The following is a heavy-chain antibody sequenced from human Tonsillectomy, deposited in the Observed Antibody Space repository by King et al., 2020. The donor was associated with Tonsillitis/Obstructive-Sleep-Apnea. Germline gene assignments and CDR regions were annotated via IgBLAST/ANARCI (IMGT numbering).Heavy chain of an antibody. V-gene: IGHV4-34*01. CDR2: INHSGST. CDR1: GGSFSGYY. J-gene: IGHJ5*02. CDR3: ARGLGYCSSTSCYGEVWFDP. Sequence: VQLQQWGAGLLKPSETLSLTCAVYGGSFSGYYWSWIRQPPGKGLEWIGEINHSGSTNYNPSLKSRVTISVDTSKNQFSLKLSSVTAADTAVYYCARGLGYCSSTSCYGEVWFDPWGQGTLVTVSS. D-gene: IGHD2-2*01.